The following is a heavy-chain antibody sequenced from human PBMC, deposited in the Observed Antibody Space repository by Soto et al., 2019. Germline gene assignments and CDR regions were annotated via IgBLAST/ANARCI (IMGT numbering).Heavy chain of an antibody. Sequence: QVQLQESGPGLVKPSQTLSLTCTVSGGSISSGDYSWSWIRQPPGKGLEWIGYIYYSGSTYYNPSLKSRVTISVDTSKNQFSLKLSSVTAADTAVYYCARERRYGDYEKYFDYWGQGTLVTVSS. CDR2: IYYSGST. V-gene: IGHV4-30-4*01. CDR3: ARERRYGDYEKYFDY. J-gene: IGHJ4*02. D-gene: IGHD4-17*01. CDR1: GGSISSGDYS.